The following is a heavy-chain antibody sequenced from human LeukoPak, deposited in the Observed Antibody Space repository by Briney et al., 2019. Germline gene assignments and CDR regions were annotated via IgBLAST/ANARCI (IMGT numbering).Heavy chain of an antibody. CDR2: ISYDGSNK. J-gene: IGHJ6*02. D-gene: IGHD3-3*01. CDR1: GFTFSSYG. V-gene: IGHV3-30*18. Sequence: GGSLRLSCAASGFTFSSYGMHWVRQAPGKGLEWVAVISYDGSNKYYADSVKGRFTISRDNSKNTLYLQMNSLRAEDTAVYYCAKDGEYYDFWSGYYTSRGYGMDVWGQGTTVTVSS. CDR3: AKDGEYYDFWSGYYTSRGYGMDV.